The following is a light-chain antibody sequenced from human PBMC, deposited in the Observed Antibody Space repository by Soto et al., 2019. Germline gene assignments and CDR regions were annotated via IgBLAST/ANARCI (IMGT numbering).Light chain of an antibody. Sequence: QSALTQPASVSGSPGQSITISCAGTSGDVGAYNFVTWFQQHPGKVPKLIIYDVTDRPLGVSDRFSGSKSGNTASLTISGLLAEDEADYYCGSYTTINTMIFGGGTKVTVL. CDR1: SGDVGAYNF. V-gene: IGLV2-14*01. J-gene: IGLJ2*01. CDR2: DVT. CDR3: GSYTTINTMI.